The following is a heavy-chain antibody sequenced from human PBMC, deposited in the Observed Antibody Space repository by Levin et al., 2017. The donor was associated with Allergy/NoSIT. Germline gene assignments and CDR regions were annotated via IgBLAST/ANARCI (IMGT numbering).Heavy chain of an antibody. CDR2: IKQDGSEK. J-gene: IGHJ4*02. CDR1: GFTFRSYW. V-gene: IGHV3-7*03. Sequence: LSLTCAASGFTFRSYWMSWVRQAPGKGLEWVANIKQDGSEKYYVDSVKGRFTISRDNAKNSLYLQMNSLRAEDTAVYDCARDSTTTVTTPVDYWGQGTLVTVSS. CDR3: ARDSTTTVTTPVDY. D-gene: IGHD4-17*01.